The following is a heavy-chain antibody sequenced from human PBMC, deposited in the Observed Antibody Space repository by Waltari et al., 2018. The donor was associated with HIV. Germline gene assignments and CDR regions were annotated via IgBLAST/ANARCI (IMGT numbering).Heavy chain of an antibody. Sequence: VHLQQWAAGLPKTSETLSLTCAVYGGSFNGYYWTWIRQSPGRGLEWIGEVNDSGDTNYNSSLKRRATMSVNTFKNQFSLKLMSVTAADTATYYCARGDYYYYDSSGLDSWGQGTPVTVSS. CDR1: GGSFNGYY. D-gene: IGHD3-22*01. CDR3: ARGDYYYYDSSGLDS. V-gene: IGHV4-34*02. J-gene: IGHJ1*01. CDR2: VNDSGDT.